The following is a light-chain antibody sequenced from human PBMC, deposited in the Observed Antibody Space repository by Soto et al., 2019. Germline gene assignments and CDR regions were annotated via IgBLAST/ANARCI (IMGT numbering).Light chain of an antibody. CDR2: DAS. V-gene: IGKV3-20*01. Sequence: EIVLTQSPGTLSLSPGERATLSCRASQSVSSNYLAWFQQKPGQAPRLLIYDASSRATGIPDRFSGSGSGTDFTLTISRLEPEDVSVEYCQQYSSSPTLTFVQGTRVVIK. CDR1: QSVSSNY. CDR3: QQYSSSPTLT. J-gene: IGKJ1*01.